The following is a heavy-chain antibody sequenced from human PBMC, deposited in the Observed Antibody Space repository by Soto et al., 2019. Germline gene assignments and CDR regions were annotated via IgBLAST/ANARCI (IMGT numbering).Heavy chain of an antibody. J-gene: IGHJ5*02. CDR1: GGSISSGGYS. CDR2: IYHSGST. Sequence: SETLSLTCAVSGGSISSGGYSWSWIRQPPGKGLEWIGYIYHSGSTYYNPSLKSRVTISVDRSKNQFSLKLSSVTAADTAVYYCARSVVIPWFDPWGQGTLVTVSS. D-gene: IGHD3-22*01. V-gene: IGHV4-30-2*01. CDR3: ARSVVIPWFDP.